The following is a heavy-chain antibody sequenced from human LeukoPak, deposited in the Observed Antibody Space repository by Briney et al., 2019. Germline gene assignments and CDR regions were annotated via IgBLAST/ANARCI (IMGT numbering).Heavy chain of an antibody. D-gene: IGHD2-15*01. CDR1: GYTLTELS. J-gene: IGHJ6*02. CDR3: ATQSTYCSGGSCYYYYGMDV. Sequence: ASVKVSCKVSGYTLTELSMHWVRQAPGKGLEWMGGFDPEDGETIYAQKFQGRVTMTEDTSTDTAYMELSSLRSEDTAMYYCATQSTYCSGGSCYYYYGMDVWGQGTTVTVSS. CDR2: FDPEDGET. V-gene: IGHV1-24*01.